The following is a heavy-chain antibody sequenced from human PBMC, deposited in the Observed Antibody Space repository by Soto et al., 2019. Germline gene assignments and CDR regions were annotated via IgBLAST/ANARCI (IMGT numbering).Heavy chain of an antibody. D-gene: IGHD2-2*01. CDR2: IYYSGPT. CDR3: ARGRNGHNYAAFDI. Sequence: PSDTLSLTCPFSGVSINNYYLSWIRQTPGKGREWIGYIYYSGPTNYNPSLNSRVSISVDTSKNQFSLNLSSVTAADTAVYYCARGRNGHNYAAFDIWGQGTMVTVSS. CDR1: GVSINNYY. V-gene: IGHV4-59*01. J-gene: IGHJ3*02.